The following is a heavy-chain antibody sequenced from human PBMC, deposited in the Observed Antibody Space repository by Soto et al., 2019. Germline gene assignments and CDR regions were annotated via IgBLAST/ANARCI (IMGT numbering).Heavy chain of an antibody. CDR3: ARDGWVVVAVRTLQFXMDV. J-gene: IGHJ6*02. V-gene: IGHV3-23*01. CDR1: GFTFSRYA. Sequence: GGSLRLSCAASGFTFSRYAMSWVRQAPGKGLEWVSTFSGPGGGTYYADSVKVRFTISIDNSKNTLYLQMNSLRAEDTAVYYCARDGWVVVAVRTLQFXMDVWGQWTTVXVXS. D-gene: IGHD2-15*01. CDR2: FSGPGGGT.